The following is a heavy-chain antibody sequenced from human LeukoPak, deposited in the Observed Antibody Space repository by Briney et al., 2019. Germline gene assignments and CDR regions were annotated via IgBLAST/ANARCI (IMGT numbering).Heavy chain of an antibody. D-gene: IGHD6-13*01. V-gene: IGHV3-48*01. CDR3: ARGPSSNWSGLDF. CDR2: ISSSSSTI. Sequence: GGSLRLSCAASGFTFSSYSMNWVRQAPGKGLEWVSYISSSSSTIYYADSVKGRFTISRDNAKNTLYLQVNNLRAEDTAVYYCARGPSSNWSGLDFWGQGTLLTVSS. J-gene: IGHJ4*02. CDR1: GFTFSSYS.